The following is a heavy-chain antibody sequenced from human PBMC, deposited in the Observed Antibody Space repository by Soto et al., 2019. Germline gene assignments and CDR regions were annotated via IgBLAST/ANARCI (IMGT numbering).Heavy chain of an antibody. CDR2: ISFDGSNK. V-gene: IGHV3-30*18. J-gene: IGHJ4*02. Sequence: PGGSLRLSCGVSGFTFSSYSMNWVRQAPGKGLEWVATISFDGSNKNYADSVKGRFTISRDNSENTLYMQMNSLRPEDTAVYYCEKDISYGGKSGVADYWGQGTLVTVSS. CDR3: EKDISYGGKSGVADY. CDR1: GFTFSSYS. D-gene: IGHD5-18*01.